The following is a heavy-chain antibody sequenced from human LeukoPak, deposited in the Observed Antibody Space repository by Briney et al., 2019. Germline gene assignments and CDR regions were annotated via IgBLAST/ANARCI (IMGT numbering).Heavy chain of an antibody. J-gene: IGHJ4*02. Sequence: GGTLRLSCAASGFTFSSYGMSWVRQAPGKGLEWVSAISGSGGSTYYADSMKGRFTISRDNSKNTLYLQMNSLRAEDTAVYYCAKDTVTNTYYFDYWGQGTLVTVSS. V-gene: IGHV3-23*01. D-gene: IGHD4-17*01. CDR3: AKDTVTNTYYFDY. CDR1: GFTFSSYG. CDR2: ISGSGGST.